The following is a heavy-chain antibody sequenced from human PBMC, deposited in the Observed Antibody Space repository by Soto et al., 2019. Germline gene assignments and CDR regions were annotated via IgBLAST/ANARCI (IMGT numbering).Heavy chain of an antibody. V-gene: IGHV1-2*02. CDR2: INPATGAA. CDR3: ARGGGVGVAGSAAFDM. Sequence: QLHLVQSGAVVKKPGASVTVSCSASGYPVTAYYMHWVRQAPGRGLEWMGGINPATGAAKYTQTFQGRVPMTRGTSTSTGFMELGGLTSEDTAVFYCARGGGVGVAGSAAFDMWGQGTLVTVSS. CDR1: GYPVTAYY. J-gene: IGHJ3*02. D-gene: IGHD3-3*01.